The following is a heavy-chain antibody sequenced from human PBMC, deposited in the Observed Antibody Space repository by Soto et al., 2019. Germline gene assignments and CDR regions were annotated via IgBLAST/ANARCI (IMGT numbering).Heavy chain of an antibody. J-gene: IGHJ4*02. CDR3: ARQLGYCSGGSCWGFGY. D-gene: IGHD2-15*01. CDR1: GGSISSSSYY. V-gene: IGHV4-39*01. Sequence: QLQLQESGPGLVKPSETLSLTCTVSGGSISSSSYYWGWIRQPPGKGLEWIGSIYYSGSTYYNPSLKSRVTIAVDTSKNQFSQKLSSVTAADTAVYYCARQLGYCSGGSCWGFGYWGQGTLVTVSS. CDR2: IYYSGST.